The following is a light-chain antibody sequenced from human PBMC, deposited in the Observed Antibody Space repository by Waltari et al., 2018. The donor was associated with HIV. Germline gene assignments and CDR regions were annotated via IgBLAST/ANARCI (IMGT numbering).Light chain of an antibody. J-gene: IGLJ1*01. CDR2: EVS. CDR1: SSDPWSHDL. CDR3: CSYASGSTFV. Sequence: QSAMTQPATVSASPGQSITISCAGTSSDPWSHDLDSCYQQHPDKAPKVMIYEVSKRPSGVSNRFSGSKSGNTASLIISGLQAEDEADYYCCSYASGSTFVFGTGTKVTVL. V-gene: IGLV2-23*02.